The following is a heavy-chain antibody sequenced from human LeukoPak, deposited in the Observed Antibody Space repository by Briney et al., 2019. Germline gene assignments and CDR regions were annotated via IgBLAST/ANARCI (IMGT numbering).Heavy chain of an antibody. CDR2: IYYSGST. CDR1: GGSMSSSSYY. Sequence: SETLSLTCTVSGGSMSSSSYYWGWIRQPPGKGLEWIGSIYYSGSTYYNPSLKSRVTISVDTSKNQFSLKLSSVTAADTAVYYCARLLDGYNYGDYWGQGTLVTVSS. D-gene: IGHD5-24*01. V-gene: IGHV4-39*01. CDR3: ARLLDGYNYGDY. J-gene: IGHJ4*02.